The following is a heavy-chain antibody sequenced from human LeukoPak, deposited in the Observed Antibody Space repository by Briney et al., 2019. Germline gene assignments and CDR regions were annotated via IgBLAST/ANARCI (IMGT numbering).Heavy chain of an antibody. Sequence: GGSLRLSCAASGFSFISYGMHWVRQAPGKGLEWVGVISDDGRNKKYADSVKGRFSISRDNSTDTLYLKMNSLRDEDTAVYYCAKRPSDYGDYVTYFDYWGQGTLVTVSS. CDR2: ISDDGRNK. CDR3: AKRPSDYGDYVTYFDY. J-gene: IGHJ4*02. CDR1: GFSFISYG. V-gene: IGHV3-30*18. D-gene: IGHD4-17*01.